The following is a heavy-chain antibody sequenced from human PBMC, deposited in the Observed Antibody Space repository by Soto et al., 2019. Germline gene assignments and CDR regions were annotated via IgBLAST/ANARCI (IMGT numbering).Heavy chain of an antibody. D-gene: IGHD6-13*01. J-gene: IGHJ4*02. CDR1: GFTFSSYA. V-gene: IGHV3-30-3*01. CDR2: ISYDGSNK. Sequence: GGSLRLSCAASGFTFSSYAMHWVRQAPGKGLEWVAVISYDGSNKYYADSVKGRFTISRDNSKNTLYLQMNSLRAEDTAVYYCARGGAGTGDYDYWGQGTLVTVSS. CDR3: ARGGAGTGDYDY.